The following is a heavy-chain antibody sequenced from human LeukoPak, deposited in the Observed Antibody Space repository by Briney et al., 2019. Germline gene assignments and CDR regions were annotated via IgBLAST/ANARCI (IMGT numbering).Heavy chain of an antibody. CDR2: IRSKANSYAT. Sequence: TGGSLRLSCAASGFTFSDSGMHWVRQASGKGLEWVGCIRSKANSYATAYAASVKGRFTISRDDSKNTAYLQMNSLKTEDTAVYYCTRYGDYPFDYWGQGTLVTVSS. CDR1: GFTFSDSG. J-gene: IGHJ4*02. V-gene: IGHV3-73*01. D-gene: IGHD2-21*01. CDR3: TRYGDYPFDY.